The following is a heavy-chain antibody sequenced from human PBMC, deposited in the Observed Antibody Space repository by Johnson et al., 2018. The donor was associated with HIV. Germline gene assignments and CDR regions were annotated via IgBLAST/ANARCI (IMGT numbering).Heavy chain of an antibody. V-gene: IGHV3-13*01. J-gene: IGHJ3*02. D-gene: IGHD2-15*01. CDR1: GFTFSSYD. Sequence: VQLVESGGGLVQPGGSLRLSCAASGFTFSSYDMHWVRQTTGKSLEWVSGIGTTGDTYYPGSVKGRFTISRENAKKSLYLQMNSLRAEDTAVYYCARDTYCSGGSCYSNAFDIWGQGTMVTVSS. CDR3: ARDTYCSGGSCYSNAFDI. CDR2: IGTTGDT.